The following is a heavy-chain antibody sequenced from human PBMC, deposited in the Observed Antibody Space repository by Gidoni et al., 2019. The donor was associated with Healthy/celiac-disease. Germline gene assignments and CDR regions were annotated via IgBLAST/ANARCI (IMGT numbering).Heavy chain of an antibody. D-gene: IGHD2-2*01. Sequence: QVQLVQSGAEVKKPGSSVKVSCKAPGGTFSSYAISWVRQAPGQGLEWMGRIIPSLGIANYAQKFQGRVTITADKSTSTAYMELSSLRSEDTAVYYCAREMLDCSSTSCYGANYYYYGMDVWGQGTTVTVSS. CDR1: GGTFSSYA. CDR2: IIPSLGIA. V-gene: IGHV1-69*04. J-gene: IGHJ6*02. CDR3: AREMLDCSSTSCYGANYYYYGMDV.